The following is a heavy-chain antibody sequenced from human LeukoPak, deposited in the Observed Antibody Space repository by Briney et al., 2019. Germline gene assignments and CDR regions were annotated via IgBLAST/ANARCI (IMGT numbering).Heavy chain of an antibody. V-gene: IGHV3-48*04. CDR1: GFTFSSYS. CDR2: ISSSSSTI. J-gene: IGHJ4*02. Sequence: PGGSLRLSCAASGFTFSSYSMNWVRQAPGKGLEWVSYISSSSSTIYYADSVKGRFTISRDNAKNSLYLQMNSLRAEDTAVYYCARDRRIDYWGQGTLVTVSS. CDR3: ARDRRIDY.